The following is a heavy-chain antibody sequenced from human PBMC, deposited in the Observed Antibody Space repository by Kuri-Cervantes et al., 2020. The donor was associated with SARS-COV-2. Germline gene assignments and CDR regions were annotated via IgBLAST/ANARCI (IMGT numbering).Heavy chain of an antibody. J-gene: IGHJ4*02. CDR3: ARAHHKYSYGQTPFDY. CDR1: GLTFSNYG. V-gene: IGHV3-30*03. D-gene: IGHD5-18*01. CDR2: ISYDGGRT. Sequence: GGSLRLSCGASGLTFSNYGIHWVRQAPGKGLEWVAVISYDGGRTYYGDSVKGRFTISRDNSQYTVLLQMNSLRGDDTAVYYCARAHHKYSYGQTPFDYWGQGTLVTVSS.